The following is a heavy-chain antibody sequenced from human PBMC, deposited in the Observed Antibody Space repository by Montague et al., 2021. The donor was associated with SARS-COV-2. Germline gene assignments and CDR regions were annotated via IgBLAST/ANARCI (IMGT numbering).Heavy chain of an antibody. Sequence: SLRLSCAASGFTFSSDWMHWVRQASGKGPVWVSRINPDGGEIDYADFVKGRFTTSRDNAKNTLCLQMNSLGAEDTAIYYCARDLRVGGGITGTTASDDWGQGTLVTVSS. D-gene: IGHD1-20*01. CDR3: ARDLRVGGGITGTTASDD. CDR1: GFTFSSDW. V-gene: IGHV3-74*01. CDR2: INPDGGEI. J-gene: IGHJ4*02.